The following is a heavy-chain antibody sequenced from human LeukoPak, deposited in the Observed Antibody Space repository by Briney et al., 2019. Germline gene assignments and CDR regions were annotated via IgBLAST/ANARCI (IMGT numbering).Heavy chain of an antibody. J-gene: IGHJ4*02. V-gene: IGHV3-66*02. CDR2: IYSGDNT. CDR3: AGRRVLDAYY. Sequence: LGCSLRLSCAASGFTVSNNYMSWVRQAPGKGLEWVSVIYSGDNTYYVESVKGRFTISRDNSKNTLFLQMNRLRAEDTAVYYCAGRRVLDAYYWGQGTLVTVSS. CDR1: GFTVSNNY. D-gene: IGHD3-16*01.